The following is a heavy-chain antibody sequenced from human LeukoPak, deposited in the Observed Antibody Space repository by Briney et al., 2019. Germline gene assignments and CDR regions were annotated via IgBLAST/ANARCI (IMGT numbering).Heavy chain of an antibody. Sequence: GASVKVSCKASGYTFTSYGISWVRQAPGQGLEWMGWFSAYNGNTNYAQKFQGRVTMTRDTSISTAYMELSRLRSDDTAVYYCARELGYCSSTSCNSEYFQHWGQGTLVTVSS. CDR3: ARELGYCSSTSCNSEYFQH. CDR1: GYTFTSYG. V-gene: IGHV1-18*01. J-gene: IGHJ1*01. D-gene: IGHD2-2*01. CDR2: FSAYNGNT.